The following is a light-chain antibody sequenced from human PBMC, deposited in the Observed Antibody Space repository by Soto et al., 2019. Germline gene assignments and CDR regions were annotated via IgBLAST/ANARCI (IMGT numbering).Light chain of an antibody. Sequence: EIQMPQSTSTLSASVGARVTLTCRASQSISSWLAWYQQKPGKDPKLLIYDASSLESGVPSRFSGSGSGTDFTFTISSLQPEEIATDYCQQYDNLRPTFGQGKRLVIK. V-gene: IGKV1-5*01. CDR1: QSISSW. CDR2: DAS. CDR3: QQYDNLRPT. J-gene: IGKJ5*01.